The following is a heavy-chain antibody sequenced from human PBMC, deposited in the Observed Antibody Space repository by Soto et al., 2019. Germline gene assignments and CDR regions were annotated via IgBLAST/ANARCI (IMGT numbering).Heavy chain of an antibody. CDR2: ISGEGGST. D-gene: IGHD7-27*01. CDR3: EPYKMGIHYHGMDV. CDR1: GFTFSTYP. J-gene: IGHJ6*02. V-gene: IGHV3-23*01. Sequence: EVQLLESGGGLVQPGGSLRLSCAGSGFTFSTYPMSWVRQAPGKGLEWVSAISGEGGSTWYANSVKGRFTISRDNAKDTLYFQMNGLRAEDTAVYYCEPYKMGIHYHGMDVWGQGTTVTVSS.